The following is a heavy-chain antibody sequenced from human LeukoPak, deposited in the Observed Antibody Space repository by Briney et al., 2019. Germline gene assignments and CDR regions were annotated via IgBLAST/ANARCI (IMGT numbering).Heavy chain of an antibody. J-gene: IGHJ4*02. CDR2: INHSGST. V-gene: IGHV4-34*01. CDR1: GGSFSGYY. CDR3: ARGVNFRPNLFGVVIIPVSGFDY. Sequence: PSETLSPTCAVYGGSFSGYYWSWIRQPPGKGLEWIGEINHSGSTNYNPSLKSRVTISVDTSKNQFSLKLSSVTAADTAVYYCARGVNFRPNLFGVVIIPVSGFDYWGQGTLVTVSS. D-gene: IGHD3-3*01.